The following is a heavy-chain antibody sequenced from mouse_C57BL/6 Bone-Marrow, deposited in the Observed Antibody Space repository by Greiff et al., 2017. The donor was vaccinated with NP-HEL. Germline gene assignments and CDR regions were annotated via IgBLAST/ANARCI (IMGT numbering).Heavy chain of an antibody. CDR3: ARGGLYDGYPWYFDV. V-gene: IGHV3-6*01. Sequence: EVKLVESGPGLVKPSQSLSLTCSVTGYSITSGYYWNWIRQFPGNKLEWMGYISYDGSNNYNPSLKNRISITRDTSKNQFFLKLNSVTTEDTATYYCARGGLYDGYPWYFDVWGTGTTVTVSS. D-gene: IGHD2-3*01. CDR1: GYSITSGYY. CDR2: ISYDGSN. J-gene: IGHJ1*03.